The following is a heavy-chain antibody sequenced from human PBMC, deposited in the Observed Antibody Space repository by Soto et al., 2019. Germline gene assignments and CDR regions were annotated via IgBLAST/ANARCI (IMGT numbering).Heavy chain of an antibody. V-gene: IGHV3-30*18. CDR1: GFTFSTYS. CDR2: ISYDGSYK. J-gene: IGHJ4*02. CDR3: AKARAYYYDSSALGDY. Sequence: GGSQILSCAASGFTFSTYSMNWVRQAPGKGLEWVAVISYDGSYKYYADSVKGRFTISRDNSKNTLYLQMNSLRAEDTAVYYCAKARAYYYDSSALGDYWGQGTLVTVSS. D-gene: IGHD3-22*01.